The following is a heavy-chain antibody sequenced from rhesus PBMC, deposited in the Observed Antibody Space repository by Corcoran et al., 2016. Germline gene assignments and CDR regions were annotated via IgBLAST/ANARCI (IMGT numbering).Heavy chain of an antibody. CDR2: VDPEDGEA. Sequence: EVQLVQSGAEVKKPGASVKISCKASGYTFTDYYVHWVRQAPGKGLEWMGRVDPEDGEAIHAQKLQDRVTIHADTSTDTAYMERSSLRSEDTAVYYCARGYCIGSDCYAYFDYWGQGVLVTVSS. CDR3: ARGYCIGSDCYAYFDY. D-gene: IGHD2-21*01. CDR1: GYTFTDYY. J-gene: IGHJ4*01. V-gene: IGHV1-111*02.